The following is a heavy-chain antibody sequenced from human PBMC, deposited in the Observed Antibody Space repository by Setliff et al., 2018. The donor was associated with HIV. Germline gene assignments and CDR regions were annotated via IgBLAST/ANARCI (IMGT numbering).Heavy chain of an antibody. V-gene: IGHV4-34*01. CDR2: INHSGST. D-gene: IGHD1-1*01. CDR1: GGSFSGYY. CDR3: ARDSEPMSGTWYDY. J-gene: IGHJ4*02. Sequence: PSETLSLTCAVYGGSFSGYYWTYLRQPPGKGLEWIGEINHSGSTNYNPSLKSRVTISVDTSKKQFSLKLSSVTAADTGTYYCARDSEPMSGTWYDYWGQGTLVTVSS.